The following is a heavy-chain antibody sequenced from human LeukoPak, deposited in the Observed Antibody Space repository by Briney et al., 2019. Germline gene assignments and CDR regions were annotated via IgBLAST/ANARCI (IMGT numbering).Heavy chain of an antibody. V-gene: IGHV3-30*02. D-gene: IGHD2-21*01. CDR1: GLIFSKYG. CDR2: LEYDGTS. Sequence: GGSLRLSCAASGLIFSKYGMHWVRQTPGKGLEWVAFLEYDGTSNYLDSVKGRFTISRDNSESTLYLQMNSLQVEDTAIYYCAKRGFRAPSGDDVLESLHLWGQGTLVTVSS. CDR3: AKRGFRAPSGDDVLESLHL. J-gene: IGHJ1*01.